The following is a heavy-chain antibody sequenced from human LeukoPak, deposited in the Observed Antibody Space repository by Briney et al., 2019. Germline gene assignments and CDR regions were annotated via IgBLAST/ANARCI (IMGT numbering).Heavy chain of an antibody. D-gene: IGHD2-21*01. J-gene: IGHJ2*01. CDR1: GGSISSSSYY. V-gene: IGHV4-39*07. Sequence: TSETLSLTCTVSGGSISSSSYYWGWIRQPPGKGLEWIGSIYYSGSTYYNPSLKSRVTISVDTSKNQFSLKLSSVTAADTAVYYCARELRRPWYFDLWGRGTLVTVSS. CDR3: ARELRRPWYFDL. CDR2: IYYSGST.